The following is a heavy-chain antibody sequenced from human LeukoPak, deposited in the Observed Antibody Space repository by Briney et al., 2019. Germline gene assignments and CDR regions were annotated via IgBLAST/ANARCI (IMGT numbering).Heavy chain of an antibody. CDR2: IIPILGIA. V-gene: IGHV1-69*04. CDR3: ARDNGPRGVVVPAAMDYYYYGMDV. CDR1: GGTFSSYA. D-gene: IGHD2-2*01. Sequence: GASVKVSCKASGGTFSSYAISWVRQAPGQGLEWMGRIIPILGIANYAQKFQGRVTITADKSTSTAYMELSSLRSEDTAVYYCARDNGPRGVVVPAAMDYYYYGMDVWGQGTTVTVSS. J-gene: IGHJ6*02.